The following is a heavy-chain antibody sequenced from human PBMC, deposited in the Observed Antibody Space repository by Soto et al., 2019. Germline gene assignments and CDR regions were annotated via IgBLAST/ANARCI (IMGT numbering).Heavy chain of an antibody. CDR3: AKDMGSYGGYLGYYFDY. D-gene: IGHD5-12*01. CDR2: ISWNSGSI. J-gene: IGHJ4*02. V-gene: IGHV3-9*01. Sequence: GGSLRLSCAASGFTFDDYAMHWVRQAPGKGLEWVSGISWNSGSIGYADSVKGRFTISRDNAKNSRYQQMNSLRAEDTALYYCAKDMGSYGGYLGYYFDYWGQGTLVTVSS. CDR1: GFTFDDYA.